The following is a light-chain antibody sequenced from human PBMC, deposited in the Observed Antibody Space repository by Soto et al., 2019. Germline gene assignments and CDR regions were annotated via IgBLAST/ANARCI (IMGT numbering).Light chain of an antibody. V-gene: IGKV3-20*01. CDR1: QSVSRSY. J-gene: IGKJ4*01. CDR2: GAS. CDR3: QQYGSSPIT. Sequence: EIVLTQSPGTLSLSPGERATLACRASQSVSRSYLDWYQQKPGQAPRLLIYGASSRATGIPDRFSGSGSGTDFSLSISSLEPEDFAVYYCQQYGSSPITVGGGTKVEIK.